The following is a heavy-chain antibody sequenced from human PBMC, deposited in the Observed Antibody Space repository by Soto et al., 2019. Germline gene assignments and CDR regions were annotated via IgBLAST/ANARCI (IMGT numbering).Heavy chain of an antibody. D-gene: IGHD6-6*01. CDR3: VKASTYSSSQGWFDP. V-gene: IGHV3-9*01. Sequence: PGGSLRLSCAASGFSFDGYAMNLVRQPPGKGLEWVSGISWNSGNIDYADSVKGRFTISRDNAKNYLYLQMNSLRAEDTALYYCVKASTYSSSQGWFDPWGQGTMVTVSS. CDR1: GFSFDGYA. CDR2: ISWNSGNI. J-gene: IGHJ5*02.